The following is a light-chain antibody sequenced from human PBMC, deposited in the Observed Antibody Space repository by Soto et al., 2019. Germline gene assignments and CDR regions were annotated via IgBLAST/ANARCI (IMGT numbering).Light chain of an antibody. Sequence: EIVLTHSPGTLSLSPWEIATLSCWASQSLSISYLAWYQQKPGQAPRLLIYGASSRAIDFPDRFSGSGSGTDFTLTITRLEPEDFAVYYCQQYVTSPWTFGHGTKVDIK. V-gene: IGKV3-20*01. CDR2: GAS. CDR1: QSLSISY. J-gene: IGKJ1*01. CDR3: QQYVTSPWT.